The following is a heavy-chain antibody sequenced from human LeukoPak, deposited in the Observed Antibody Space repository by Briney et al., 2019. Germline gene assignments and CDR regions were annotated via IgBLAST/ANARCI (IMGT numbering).Heavy chain of an antibody. J-gene: IGHJ3*02. CDR2: IYPGDSDT. CDR1: GYNFTSNW. Sequence: PGESLKISCKGSGYNFTSNWIGWVRQLPGKGLEWMGIIYPGDSDTKYSPSFQGQVTISADKSIIPAYLQWSSLKASDTAMYYCARYYYDSSGSESNAFDIWGQGTMVTVSS. CDR3: ARYYYDSSGSESNAFDI. V-gene: IGHV5-51*01. D-gene: IGHD3-22*01.